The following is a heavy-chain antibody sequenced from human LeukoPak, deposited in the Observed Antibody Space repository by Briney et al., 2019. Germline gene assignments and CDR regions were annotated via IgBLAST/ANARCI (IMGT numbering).Heavy chain of an antibody. Sequence: GASVKVSCKASGGSFSTYAINWVRQAPGQGLEWMGRIIPLLGTANYAQKFQGSVTFTADKSTSTAYMELSSLISEDTAVYYCARGGDGRDYYYCMDVWGKGTTVTVSS. V-gene: IGHV1-69*04. CDR1: GGSFSTYA. CDR2: IIPLLGTA. J-gene: IGHJ6*03. CDR3: ARGGDGRDYYYCMDV. D-gene: IGHD3-10*02.